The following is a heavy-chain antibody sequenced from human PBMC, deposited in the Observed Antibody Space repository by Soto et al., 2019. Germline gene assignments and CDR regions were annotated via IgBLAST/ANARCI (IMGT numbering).Heavy chain of an antibody. V-gene: IGHV4-31*03. J-gene: IGHJ4*02. CDR3: ARGIPVSGSFDY. D-gene: IGHD6-19*01. CDR1: GDSIVRGGYY. CDR2: IYTTGST. Sequence: LSETLSLTCTVSGDSIVRGGYYWTWIRQHPGKGLEWIAYIYTTGSTYYNPSLKSRVGISVDTSKNQFSLKLSSVTAADTAVYYCARGIPVSGSFDYWGQGTLVTVSS.